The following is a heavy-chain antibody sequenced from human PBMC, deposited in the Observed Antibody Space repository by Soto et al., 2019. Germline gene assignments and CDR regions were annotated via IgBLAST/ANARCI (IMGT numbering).Heavy chain of an antibody. D-gene: IGHD3-10*01. CDR1: GGSIRSGGYS. Sequence: SETLSLTYPDSGGSIRSGGYSRRWIGQALGKGVECIGYIYHSGSPYHNPSLKSRVTMSVDRFKNQFTLKLRSVTAAYTAVYYRARDQRRGVFDYWGQGTLVTVSS. V-gene: IGHV4-30-2*01. CDR3: ARDQRRGVFDY. CDR2: IYHSGSP. J-gene: IGHJ4*02.